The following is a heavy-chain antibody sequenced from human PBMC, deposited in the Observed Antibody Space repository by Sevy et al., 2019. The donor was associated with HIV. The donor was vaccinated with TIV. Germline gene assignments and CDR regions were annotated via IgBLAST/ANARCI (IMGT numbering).Heavy chain of an antibody. CDR3: TRRGSSWYGFDY. V-gene: IGHV3-73*01. CDR1: GFTFSGSA. CDR2: IRSKANSYAT. J-gene: IGHJ4*02. Sequence: GGSLRLSCAASGFTFSGSAMHWVRQASGKGLEWVGRIRSKANSYATAYAASVKGRFTISRDDSKNTAYLQMNSLKTEDTAVYYSTRRGSSWYGFDYWGQGTLVTVSS. D-gene: IGHD6-13*01.